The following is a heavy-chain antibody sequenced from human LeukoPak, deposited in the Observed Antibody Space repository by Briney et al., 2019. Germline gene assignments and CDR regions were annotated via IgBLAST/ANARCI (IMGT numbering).Heavy chain of an antibody. Sequence: ASVKVSCKASGYTFTGYYMHWVRQAPGQGLEWMGWINPNSGGTNYAQKFQGRVTMTRDTSISTAYMELSRLRSDDTAVYYCARVAGTTGSWFDPWSQGTLVTVSS. V-gene: IGHV1-2*02. CDR3: ARVAGTTGSWFDP. CDR1: GYTFTGYY. J-gene: IGHJ5*02. D-gene: IGHD1-7*01. CDR2: INPNSGGT.